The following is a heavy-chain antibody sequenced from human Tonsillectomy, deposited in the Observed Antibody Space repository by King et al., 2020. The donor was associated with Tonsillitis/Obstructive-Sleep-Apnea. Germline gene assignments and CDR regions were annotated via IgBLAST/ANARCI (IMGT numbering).Heavy chain of an antibody. CDR2: IYPGDSDT. V-gene: IGHV5-51*01. J-gene: IGHJ3*02. D-gene: IGHD6-19*01. CDR1: GYSFTSYW. Sequence: VQLVESGAEVKKPGESLKISCKGSGYSFTSYWIGWVRQMPGKGLEWMGIIYPGDSDTRYSPSFQGQVTISADKSISTAYLQWSSLKASDTAMYYCARPFTVAGMGEDAFDICGQGTMVTVSS. CDR3: ARPFTVAGMGEDAFDI.